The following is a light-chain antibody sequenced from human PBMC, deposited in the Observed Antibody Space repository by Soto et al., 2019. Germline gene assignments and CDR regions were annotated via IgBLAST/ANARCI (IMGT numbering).Light chain of an antibody. Sequence: EVVLTQSPATLSLSPRERATRSCRASQSVSSYLAWYQQKPGQAPRLLIYYASNRSTGIPARFSGTGSGTDFTLTISSLGPEDFAVYYCQVRTNWSIAFGRGTRLETK. V-gene: IGKV3-11*01. CDR3: QVRTNWSIA. CDR2: YAS. CDR1: QSVSSY. J-gene: IGKJ5*01.